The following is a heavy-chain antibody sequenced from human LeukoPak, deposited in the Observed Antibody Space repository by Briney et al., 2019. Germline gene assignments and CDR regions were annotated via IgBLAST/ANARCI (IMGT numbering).Heavy chain of an antibody. Sequence: PSETLSLTCTVSGGSISSYYWSWIRQPPGKGLEWIGYIYYSGSTNYNPSLKSRVTMSVDTSKNQFSLKLSSVTAADTAVYFCVRDLVATIDHYYYGMDVWGQGTTVTVSS. CDR1: GGSISSYY. CDR2: IYYSGST. J-gene: IGHJ6*02. V-gene: IGHV4-59*01. CDR3: VRDLVATIDHYYYGMDV. D-gene: IGHD5-12*01.